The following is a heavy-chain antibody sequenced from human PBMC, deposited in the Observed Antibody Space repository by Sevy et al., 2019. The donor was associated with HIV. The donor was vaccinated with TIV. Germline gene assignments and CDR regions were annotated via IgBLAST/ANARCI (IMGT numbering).Heavy chain of an antibody. CDR2: IYTSGST. CDR3: ARVHSSGWPPYYYGMDV. V-gene: IGHV4-4*07. D-gene: IGHD6-19*01. Sequence: SETLSLTCTVSGGSISSYYWSWIRQPAGKGLEWIGRIYTSGSTNYNPSLKSRVTMSVDTSKNQFSLKLSSVTAADTAVYSCARVHSSGWPPYYYGMDVWGQGTTVTVSS. J-gene: IGHJ6*02. CDR1: GGSISSYY.